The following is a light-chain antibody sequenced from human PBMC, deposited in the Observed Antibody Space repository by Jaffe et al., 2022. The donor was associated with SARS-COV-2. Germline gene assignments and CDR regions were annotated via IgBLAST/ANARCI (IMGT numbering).Light chain of an antibody. CDR1: SSDVGGSNS. CDR3: RSHTGSSAPYL. CDR2: EVT. Sequence: QSALTQPASVSGSPGQSITISCTGTSSDVGGSNSVSWYQQYPGKGPKLIIYEVTNRPSGVPDRFSGSKSGNTASLTISGLQAEDEADYYCRSHTGSSAPYLFGSGTKVTVL. V-gene: IGLV2-14*01. J-gene: IGLJ1*01.